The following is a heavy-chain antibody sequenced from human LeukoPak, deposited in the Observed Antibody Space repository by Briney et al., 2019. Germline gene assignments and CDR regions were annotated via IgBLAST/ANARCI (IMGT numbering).Heavy chain of an antibody. Sequence: ASVKVSCKASGYTFTSYGISWVRQAPGQGLEWMGWISAYNGNTNYAQKLQGRVTMTEDTSTDTAYMELSSLRSEDTAVYYCATGLYDYGDYVVDYWGQGTLVTVSS. CDR3: ATGLYDYGDYVVDY. V-gene: IGHV1-18*01. CDR2: ISAYNGNT. D-gene: IGHD4-17*01. CDR1: GYTFTSYG. J-gene: IGHJ4*02.